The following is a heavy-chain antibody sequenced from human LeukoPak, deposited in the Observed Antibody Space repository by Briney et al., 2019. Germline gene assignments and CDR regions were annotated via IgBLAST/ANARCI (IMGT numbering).Heavy chain of an antibody. J-gene: IGHJ4*02. CDR1: GFTFSSYA. V-gene: IGHV3-23*01. Sequence: SGGSLRLSCAASGFTFSSYAMSWVRQAPGKGLEWVSAISGSGGSTYYADSVKGRFTISRDNSKNTLYLQMNSLRAEDTAVYYCAKDLRIQQYYFDYWGQGTLVTVSS. D-gene: IGHD5-18*01. CDR2: ISGSGGST. CDR3: AKDLRIQQYYFDY.